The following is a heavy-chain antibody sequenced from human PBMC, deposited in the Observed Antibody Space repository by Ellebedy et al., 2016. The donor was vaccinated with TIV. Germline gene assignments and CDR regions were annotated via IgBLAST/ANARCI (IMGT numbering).Heavy chain of an antibody. J-gene: IGHJ5*02. V-gene: IGHV4-59*01. CDR3: ARGNTINWFDP. D-gene: IGHD2-2*02. CDR1: GGSISSYY. CDR2: IYYSGST. Sequence: MPSETLSLTCTVSGGSISSYYWSWIRQPPGKGLEWIGYIYYSGSTNYNPSLKSRVTISGDTSKNHFSLKLYSVTAADTAVYYCARGNTINWFDPWGQGTLVTVSS.